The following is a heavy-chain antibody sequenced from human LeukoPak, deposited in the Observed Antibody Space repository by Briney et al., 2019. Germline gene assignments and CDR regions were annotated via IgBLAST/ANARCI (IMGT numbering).Heavy chain of an antibody. CDR2: IIPIFGTA. J-gene: IGHJ5*02. V-gene: IGHV1-69*05. D-gene: IGHD3-10*01. Sequence: SVKVSCKASGGTFSSYAISWVRQAPGQGLEWMGGIIPIFGTANYAQKFQGRVTITTDESTSTAYVELSSLRSEDTAVYYCARGASSGSYLNWFDPWGQGTLVTVSS. CDR1: GGTFSSYA. CDR3: ARGASSGSYLNWFDP.